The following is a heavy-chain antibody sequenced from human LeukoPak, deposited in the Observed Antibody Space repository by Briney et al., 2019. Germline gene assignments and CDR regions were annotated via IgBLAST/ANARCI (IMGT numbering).Heavy chain of an antibody. CDR2: IYHSGST. V-gene: IGHV4-30-2*01. J-gene: IGHJ4*02. Sequence: PSETLSLTCAVSGGSISSGGYSWSWIRQPPGTGLEWIGYIYHSGSTYYNPSLKSRVTISVDRSKNQFSLKLSSVTAADTAVYYCARGGIVATITFDYWGQGTLVTVSS. CDR3: ARGGIVATITFDY. CDR1: GGSISSGGYS. D-gene: IGHD5-12*01.